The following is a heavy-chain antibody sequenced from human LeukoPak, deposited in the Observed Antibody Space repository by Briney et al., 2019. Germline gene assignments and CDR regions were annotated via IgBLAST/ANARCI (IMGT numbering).Heavy chain of an antibody. D-gene: IGHD4-17*01. V-gene: IGHV4-59*12. CDR3: ARSRYGDYGGGWFDP. Sequence: PSETLSLTCTVSGGSISSYYWSWIRQPPGKGLEWIGYIYYSGSTNYNPSLKSRVTISVDTSKNQFSLKLSSVTAADTAVYYCARSRYGDYGGGWFDPWGQGTLVTVSS. CDR2: IYYSGST. CDR1: GGSISSYY. J-gene: IGHJ5*02.